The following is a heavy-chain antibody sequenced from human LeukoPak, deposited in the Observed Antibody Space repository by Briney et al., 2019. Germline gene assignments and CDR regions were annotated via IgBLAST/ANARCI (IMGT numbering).Heavy chain of an antibody. CDR3: ALGRRRRLGADAFDI. V-gene: IGHV3-15*01. CDR1: GFTFSNAW. J-gene: IGHJ3*02. Sequence: PGGSLRLSCAASGFTFSNAWMSWVRQAPGKGLEWVGRIKSKTDGGTTDYAAPVKGRFTISRDDSKNTLYLQMNSLRAEDTAVYYCALGRRRRLGADAFDIWGQGTMVTVSS. D-gene: IGHD3-16*01. CDR2: IKSKTDGGTT.